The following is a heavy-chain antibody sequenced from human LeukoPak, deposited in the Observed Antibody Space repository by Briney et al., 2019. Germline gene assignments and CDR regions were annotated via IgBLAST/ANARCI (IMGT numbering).Heavy chain of an antibody. CDR1: GFTFSSYW. D-gene: IGHD2-2*02. V-gene: IGHV3-7*04. CDR2: IKQDGREK. Sequence: PGGSLRLSCAYPGFTFSSYWMGWVRQAPGKGLERGGNIKQDGREKYYVDSVRGGSTISGDNAKTSLFLQMNSLTAEATAVYFFTRAHSYTFDPGGKGTLVTVS. J-gene: IGHJ5*02. CDR3: TRAHSYTFDP.